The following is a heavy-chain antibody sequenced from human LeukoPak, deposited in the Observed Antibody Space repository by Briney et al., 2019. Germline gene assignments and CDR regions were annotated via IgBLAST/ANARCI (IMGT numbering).Heavy chain of an antibody. CDR1: GFTFSSYW. CDR3: ARDLPLGGGWYFSEDDAFDI. J-gene: IGHJ3*02. D-gene: IGHD6-19*01. Sequence: GGSLRLSCAASGFTFSSYWMSWVRQAPGKGLEWVAVISYDGSNKYYADSVKGRFTISRDNSKNTLYLQMNSLRAEDTAVYYCARDLPLGGGWYFSEDDAFDIWGQGTMVTVSS. V-gene: IGHV3-30-3*01. CDR2: ISYDGSNK.